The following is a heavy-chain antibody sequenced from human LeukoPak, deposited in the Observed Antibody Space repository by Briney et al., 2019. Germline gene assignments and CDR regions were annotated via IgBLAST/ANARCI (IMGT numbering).Heavy chain of an antibody. CDR2: ITSSSSSI. Sequence: AGGSLRLSCAASGFTFRSYSMNWVRQAPGKGLDWISYITSSSSSIFYADSVKGRFTISRDSSRNTLFLHMNTLRAEDTAIYYCAKDRTVGASYWYFDLWGRGTLVTVSS. V-gene: IGHV3-48*01. CDR3: AKDRTVGASYWYFDL. D-gene: IGHD1-26*01. J-gene: IGHJ2*01. CDR1: GFTFRSYS.